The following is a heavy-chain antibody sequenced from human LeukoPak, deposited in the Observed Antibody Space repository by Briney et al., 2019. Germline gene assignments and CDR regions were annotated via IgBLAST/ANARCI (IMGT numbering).Heavy chain of an antibody. CDR2: ISSSSSYI. V-gene: IGHV3-21*01. Sequence: GGSLRLSCAASGFTFSSYSMNWVRRAPGKGLEWVSSISSSSSYIYCANSVKGRFTISRDNAKNSLYLQMNSLRAEDTAVYYCARDISPPPYFDYWGQGTLVTVSS. J-gene: IGHJ4*02. CDR1: GFTFSSYS. CDR3: ARDISPPPYFDY.